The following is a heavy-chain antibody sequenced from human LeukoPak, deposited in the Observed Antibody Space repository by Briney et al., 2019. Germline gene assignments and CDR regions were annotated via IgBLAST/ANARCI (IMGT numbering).Heavy chain of an antibody. CDR1: GGTFSSYA. Sequence: GSSVKISCKASGGTFSSYAISWVRQAPGQGLEWMGGIIPIFGTANYAQKLQGRVTITADESTSTAYMGLSSLRSEDTAVYYCARNGLRWDLGWFDPWGQGTLVTVPS. CDR2: IIPIFGTA. D-gene: IGHD4-23*01. J-gene: IGHJ5*02. V-gene: IGHV1-69*01. CDR3: ARNGLRWDLGWFDP.